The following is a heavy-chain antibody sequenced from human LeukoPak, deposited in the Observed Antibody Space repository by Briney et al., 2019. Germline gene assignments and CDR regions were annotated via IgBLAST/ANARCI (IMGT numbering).Heavy chain of an antibody. Sequence: SVKVSCTASGGTFSSYAISWVRQAPGQGLEWMGGIIPIFGTANYAQKFQGRVTITADESTSTAYMELSSLRSEDTAVYYCARELGDCSGTSCYDYWGQGTLVTVSS. D-gene: IGHD2-2*01. J-gene: IGHJ4*02. CDR2: IIPIFGTA. V-gene: IGHV1-69*13. CDR1: GGTFSSYA. CDR3: ARELGDCSGTSCYDY.